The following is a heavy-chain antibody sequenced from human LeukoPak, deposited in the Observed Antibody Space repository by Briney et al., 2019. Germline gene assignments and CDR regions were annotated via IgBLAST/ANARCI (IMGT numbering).Heavy chain of an antibody. CDR1: GFTFSSYG. V-gene: IGHV3-33*06. J-gene: IGHJ4*02. CDR3: AKDHSSGWYVDYY. D-gene: IGHD6-19*01. CDR2: IWYDGSNK. Sequence: SGGSLRLSCAASGFTFSSYGMHWVRQAPGKGLEWVAVIWYDGSNKYYADSVKGRFTISRDNSMNTLYLQMNSLRAEDTAVYYCAKDHSSGWYVDYYWGQGTLVTVSS.